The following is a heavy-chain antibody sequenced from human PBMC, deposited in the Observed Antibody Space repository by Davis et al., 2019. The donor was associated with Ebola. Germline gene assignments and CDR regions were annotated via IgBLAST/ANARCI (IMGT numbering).Heavy chain of an antibody. CDR3: AKDSWAAAAGTIYYYYYGMDV. D-gene: IGHD6-13*01. J-gene: IGHJ6*02. Sequence: GGSLRLSCAASGFTFSSYAMSWVRQAPGKGLEWVSAISGSGGSTYYADSVKGRFTISRDNSKNTLYLQMNSLRAEDTAVYYCAKDSWAAAAGTIYYYYYGMDVWGQGTTVTVSS. CDR2: ISGSGGST. V-gene: IGHV3-23*01. CDR1: GFTFSSYA.